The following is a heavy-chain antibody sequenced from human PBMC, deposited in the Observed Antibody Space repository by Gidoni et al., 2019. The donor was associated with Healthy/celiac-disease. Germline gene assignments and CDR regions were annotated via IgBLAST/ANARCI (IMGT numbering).Heavy chain of an antibody. D-gene: IGHD6-13*01. V-gene: IGHV3-7*01. CDR2: IKQDGSEK. Sequence: EVQLVESGGGLVQPGGSLRLSCAASGFTFSSYWMSWVRQAPGKGLEWVANIKQDGSEKYYVDAVKGRFTIARDNAKNSLYLQMNSLRAEDTAVYYCARESWYWDHFDYWGQGTLVTVSS. CDR1: GFTFSSYW. CDR3: ARESWYWDHFDY. J-gene: IGHJ4*02.